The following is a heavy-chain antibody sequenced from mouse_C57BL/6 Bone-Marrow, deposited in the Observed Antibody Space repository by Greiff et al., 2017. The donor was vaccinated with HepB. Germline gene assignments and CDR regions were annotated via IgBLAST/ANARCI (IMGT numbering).Heavy chain of an antibody. V-gene: IGHV1-69*01. D-gene: IGHD1-1*01. J-gene: IGHJ3*01. CDR3: ARMGNYYGTFAWFAY. CDR1: GYTFTSYW. CDR2: IDPSDSYT. Sequence: QVQLQQPGAELVMPGASVKLSCKASGYTFTSYWMHWVKQRPGQGLEWIGEIDPSDSYTNYNQKFKGKSTLTVDKSSSTAYMQLSSLTSEDSAVYYCARMGNYYGTFAWFAYWGQGTLVTVSA.